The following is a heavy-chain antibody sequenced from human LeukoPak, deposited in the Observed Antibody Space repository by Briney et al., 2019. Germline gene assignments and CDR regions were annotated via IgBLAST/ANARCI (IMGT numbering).Heavy chain of an antibody. J-gene: IGHJ4*02. CDR2: IHNNGNT. D-gene: IGHD3-10*01. CDR3: ARVAAHPTITPIDY. CDR1: GGSISTYH. Sequence: SETLSLTCSVSGGSISTYHWSWIRQPPGKGLEWIGYIHNNGNTNYNPSLKSRVTISVDTSKNQLSLRLSSVTAADTAVYYCARVAAHPTITPIDYWGQGALVTVSS. V-gene: IGHV4-59*01.